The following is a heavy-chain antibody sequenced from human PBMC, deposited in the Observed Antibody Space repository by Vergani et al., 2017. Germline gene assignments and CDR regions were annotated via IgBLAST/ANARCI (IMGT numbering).Heavy chain of an antibody. Sequence: QVQLQESGPGLVKPSETLSLTCTVSGGSISSSSYYWGWIRQPPGKGLEWIGSIYYSGGTYYNPSPKGRVTISVDTSKNQFSLKLSSVTAADTAVYYCARSERTGSYYNPFDYWGQGTLVTVSS. CDR1: GGSISSSSYY. CDR2: IYYSGGT. V-gene: IGHV4-39*07. D-gene: IGHD3-10*01. CDR3: ARSERTGSYYNPFDY. J-gene: IGHJ4*02.